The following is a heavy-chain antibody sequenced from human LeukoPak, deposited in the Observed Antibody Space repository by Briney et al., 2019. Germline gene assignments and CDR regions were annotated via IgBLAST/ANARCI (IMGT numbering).Heavy chain of an antibody. CDR1: GGTFSSYA. J-gene: IGHJ4*02. CDR3: ASWGYCSSTSCYENFDY. D-gene: IGHD2-2*01. Sequence: SVKVSCKASGGTFSSYAISWVRQAPGQGLEWMGGIIPIFGTANYAQKFQGRVTITADESTSTAYMELSSLRSEDTAVYYCASWGYCSSTSCYENFDYWGQGTLVTVSS. CDR2: IIPIFGTA. V-gene: IGHV1-69*13.